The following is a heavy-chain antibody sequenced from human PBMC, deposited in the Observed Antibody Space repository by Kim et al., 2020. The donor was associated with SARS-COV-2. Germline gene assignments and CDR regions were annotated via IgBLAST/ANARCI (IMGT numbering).Heavy chain of an antibody. CDR2: SCSSSI. D-gene: IGHD3-16*01. CDR3: AVGGGDY. V-gene: IGHV3-48*01. Sequence: SCSSSIYYAESVTAQFTISRDKAQSSLYLQMNSLRPEDTAVYYCAVGGGDYWGQGTLVTVSS. J-gene: IGHJ4*02.